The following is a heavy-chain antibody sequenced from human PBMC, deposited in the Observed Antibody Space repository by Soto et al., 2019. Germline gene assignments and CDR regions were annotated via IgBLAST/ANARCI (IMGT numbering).Heavy chain of an antibody. CDR1: GFTFGDYA. J-gene: IGHJ4*02. CDR3: TRVGVEYSGYDRPNPQKRTFDY. D-gene: IGHD5-12*01. V-gene: IGHV3-49*03. CDR2: IRSKAYGGTT. Sequence: PGGSLRLSCTASGFTFGDYAMSWFRQAPGKGLEWVGFIRSKAYGGTTEYAASVKGRFTISRDDSKSIAYLQMNSLKTEDTAVYYCTRVGVEYSGYDRPNPQKRTFDYWGQGTLVTVSS.